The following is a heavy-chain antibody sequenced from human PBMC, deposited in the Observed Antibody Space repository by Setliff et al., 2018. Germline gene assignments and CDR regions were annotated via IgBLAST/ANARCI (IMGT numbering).Heavy chain of an antibody. D-gene: IGHD6-19*01. CDR1: TFTFSKYA. CDR2: IGASGDYT. V-gene: IGHV3-23*01. J-gene: IGHJ6*02. Sequence: GSLRLSCVASTFTFSKYAITWVRQAPGKGLEWVSSIGASGDYTKYADSVRGRFTISRDNSKNTIYLQMNSLRAEDTAKYYCARGPDLTAVGATYFYGMDVWGQGATVTVSS. CDR3: ARGPDLTAVGATYFYGMDV.